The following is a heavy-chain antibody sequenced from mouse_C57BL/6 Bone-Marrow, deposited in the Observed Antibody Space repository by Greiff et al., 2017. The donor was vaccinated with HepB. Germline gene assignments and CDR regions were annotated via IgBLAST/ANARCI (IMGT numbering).Heavy chain of an antibody. J-gene: IGHJ3*01. CDR2: IDPENGDT. Sequence: VQLQQSGAELVRPGASVKLSCTASGFNIKDDYMHWVQQRPEQGLEWIGWIDPENGDTEYASKFQGKATITADTSSNTAYLQLSSLTSEDTAVYYCTTSLYEYDVSWFAYWGQGTLVTVSA. V-gene: IGHV14-4*01. CDR3: TTSLYEYDVSWFAY. CDR1: GFNIKDDY. D-gene: IGHD2-4*01.